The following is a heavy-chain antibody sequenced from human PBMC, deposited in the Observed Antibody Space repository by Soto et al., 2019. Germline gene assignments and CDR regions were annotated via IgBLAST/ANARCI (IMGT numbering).Heavy chain of an antibody. Sequence: QVQLVQSGAEVKKPGASVKVSCKASGYTFTSYGISWVRQAPGQGLEWMGWISAYNGNTNYAQKRQGRDTMTRDASTGTASVELRSLIADDAAVYYYARDLDGYYVSSRDFELWCRCTLVTLCS. CDR2: ISAYNGNT. V-gene: IGHV1-18*01. D-gene: IGHD4-17*01. CDR3: ARDLDGYYVSSRDFEL. CDR1: GYTFTSYG. J-gene: IGHJ2*01.